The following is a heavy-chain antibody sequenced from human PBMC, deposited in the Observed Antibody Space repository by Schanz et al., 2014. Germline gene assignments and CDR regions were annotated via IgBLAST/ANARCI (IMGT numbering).Heavy chain of an antibody. J-gene: IGHJ4*02. CDR1: GYTFTSDS. D-gene: IGHD3-22*01. V-gene: IGHV1-46*03. Sequence: QVQLVQSGAEVKKPGASVTVSCKASGYTFTSDSMHWVRQAPGQGLEWMGMINPSGGSTTYAQKFQGRVTMTRDTSTSTVYMELSSLRSEDTAVYYCARDAAYYDSVIFPDHWGQGTLVTVSS. CDR3: ARDAAYYDSVIFPDH. CDR2: INPSGGST.